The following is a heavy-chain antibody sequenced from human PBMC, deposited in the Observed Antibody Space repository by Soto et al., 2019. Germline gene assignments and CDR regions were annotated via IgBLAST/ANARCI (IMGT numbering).Heavy chain of an antibody. CDR1: GGTFSSYA. Sequence: ASVKVSCKASGGTFSSYAISWVRQAPGQGLEWMGGIIPIFGTANYAQKFQGRVTITADESTSTAYMELSSLRSEDTAVYYCARDHISTSGSVSLHYYYYYGMDVWGQGTTVTVSS. CDR2: IIPIFGTA. D-gene: IGHD3-10*01. V-gene: IGHV1-69*13. CDR3: ARDHISTSGSVSLHYYYYYGMDV. J-gene: IGHJ6*02.